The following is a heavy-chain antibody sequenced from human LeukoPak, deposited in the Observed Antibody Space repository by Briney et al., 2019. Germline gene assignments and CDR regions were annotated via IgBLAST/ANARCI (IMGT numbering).Heavy chain of an antibody. CDR2: IYSGGST. CDR3: GRVEDQERSHMDV. Sequence: GGSLRLSCAASGFTVSSNYMSWVRHAPGTGLEWVSVIYSGGSTYYADSVKGRFNISIDNSKDRLYLEMNSVRAEDTAVYYCGRVEDQERSHMDVWGKGTTVTVSS. D-gene: IGHD1-26*01. CDR1: GFTVSSNY. J-gene: IGHJ6*03. V-gene: IGHV3-66*01.